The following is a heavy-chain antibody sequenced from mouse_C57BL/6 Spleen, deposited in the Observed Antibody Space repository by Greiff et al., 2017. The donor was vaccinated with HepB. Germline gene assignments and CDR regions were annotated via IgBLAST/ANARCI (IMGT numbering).Heavy chain of an antibody. D-gene: IGHD1-1*01. CDR2: IYPGDGDT. Sequence: VKVVESGPELVKPGASVKISCKASGYAFSSSWMNWVKQRPGKGLEWIGRIYPGDGDTNYNGKFKGKATLTADKSSSTAYMQLSSLTSEDSAVYFCANYYGSSEYFDVWGTGTTVTVSS. J-gene: IGHJ1*03. V-gene: IGHV1-82*01. CDR1: GYAFSSSW. CDR3: ANYYGSSEYFDV.